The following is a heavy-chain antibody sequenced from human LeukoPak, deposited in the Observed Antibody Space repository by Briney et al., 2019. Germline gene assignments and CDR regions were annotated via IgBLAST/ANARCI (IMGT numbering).Heavy chain of an antibody. CDR2: MNPNSGNT. Sequence: ASVKVSCKASGYTFTSYDINWVRQATGQGLEWMGWMNPNSGNTGYAQKFQGRVTMTRNTSISTAYMELSSLRSEDTAVYYCARGRSRYYYDSSGYYSYAFDIWGQGTMVTVSS. D-gene: IGHD3-22*01. J-gene: IGHJ3*02. CDR3: ARGRSRYYYDSSGYYSYAFDI. CDR1: GYTFTSYD. V-gene: IGHV1-8*01.